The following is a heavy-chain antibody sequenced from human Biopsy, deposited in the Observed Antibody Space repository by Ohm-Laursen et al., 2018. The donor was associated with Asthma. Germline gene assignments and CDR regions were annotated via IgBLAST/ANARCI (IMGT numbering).Heavy chain of an antibody. J-gene: IGHJ4*02. CDR1: GYTFINYA. CDR2: INAGNGNT. CDR3: ARARYGDLHDY. D-gene: IGHD4-17*01. V-gene: IGHV1-3*01. Sequence: VSSVKVSRKASGYTFINYAIHWVRQAPGQRLEWMGWINAGNGNTKYSQKFQGRVTISRDTSASTAYMDLSSLRSEDTAVYYCARARYGDLHDYWSQGTLVTVSS.